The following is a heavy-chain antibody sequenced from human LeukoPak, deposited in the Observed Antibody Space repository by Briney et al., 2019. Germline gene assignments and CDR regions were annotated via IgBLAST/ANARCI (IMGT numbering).Heavy chain of an antibody. CDR3: ARVQRAIVATAAFDI. D-gene: IGHD5-12*01. J-gene: IGHJ3*02. CDR2: INPNSGGT. V-gene: IGHV1-2*04. Sequence: ASVKVSCKASGYTFTGYYMHWVRQAPGQGLEWMGWINPNSGGTNYAQKFQGWVTMTRDTSISTAYMELSRLRSDDTAVYYCARVQRAIVATAAFDIWGQGTMVTVSS. CDR1: GYTFTGYY.